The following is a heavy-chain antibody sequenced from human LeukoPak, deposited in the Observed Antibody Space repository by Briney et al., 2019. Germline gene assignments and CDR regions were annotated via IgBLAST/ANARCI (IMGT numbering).Heavy chain of an antibody. D-gene: IGHD6-19*01. V-gene: IGHV3-30*18. CDR2: ISYGGSNK. J-gene: IGHJ4*02. Sequence: GGSLRLSCAASGFTFSSYGMHWVRQAPGKGLEWVAVISYGGSNKYYADSVKGRFTISRDNSKNTLYLQMDSLRAEDTAVYHCAKDLRAVAGPFDYWGQGTLVTVSS. CDR1: GFTFSSYG. CDR3: AKDLRAVAGPFDY.